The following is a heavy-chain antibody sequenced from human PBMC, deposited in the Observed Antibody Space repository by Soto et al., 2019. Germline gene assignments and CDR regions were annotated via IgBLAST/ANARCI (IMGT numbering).Heavy chain of an antibody. J-gene: IGHJ4*02. D-gene: IGHD6-13*01. CDR1: GGSVSSSSHF. CDR2: IYYSGST. V-gene: IGHV4-39*01. CDR3: ARLQQQLVL. Sequence: ETLSLTCTVSGGSVSSSSHFWGWIRQPPGKGLEWIGSIYYSGSTYSNPSLKSRVTISVDTSKNQFSLKLNFVTAADTAVYYCARLQQQLVLWGQGTLVTVSS.